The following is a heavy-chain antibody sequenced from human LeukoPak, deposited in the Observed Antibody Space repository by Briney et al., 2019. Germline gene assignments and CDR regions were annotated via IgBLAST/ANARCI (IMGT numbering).Heavy chain of an antibody. J-gene: IGHJ4*02. V-gene: IGHV1-18*01. D-gene: IGHD6-25*01. Sequence: ASVKVSCKASGYTLDRFGISWVRQAPGQGLEWLGWINPYNGKTIFVEKFQGRVTMTTDTSTSTVYMELTRLKSDDTAVYFCARDTPQHLKRFDYWGQGTLVTVSS. CDR3: ARDTPQHLKRFDY. CDR1: GYTLDRFG. CDR2: INPYNGKT.